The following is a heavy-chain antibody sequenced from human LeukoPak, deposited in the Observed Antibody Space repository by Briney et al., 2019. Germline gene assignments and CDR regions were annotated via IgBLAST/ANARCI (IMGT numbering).Heavy chain of an antibody. CDR3: TTVSGFRFDP. V-gene: IGHV3-48*02. CDR1: GFTFSSYS. Sequence: GGSLRLSCAASGFTFSSYSMNWIRQAPGKGLEWVSYISSSSGTIYYADSVKGRFTISRDDAKNSLYLQMNSLRDEDTAVYYCTTVSGFRFDPWGQGTLVTVSS. J-gene: IGHJ5*02. CDR2: ISSSSGTI. D-gene: IGHD1-1*01.